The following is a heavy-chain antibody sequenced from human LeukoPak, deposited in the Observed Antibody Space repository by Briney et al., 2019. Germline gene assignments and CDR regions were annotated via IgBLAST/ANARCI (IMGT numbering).Heavy chain of an antibody. CDR1: GFTFSNFA. J-gene: IGHJ4*02. CDR2: LHYSGST. Sequence: PGKSLRLSCAASGFTFSNFAMSWVRQAPGKGLEWIGWLHYSGSTKFNPSLKRRATISVDTSKNEFSLKLTSVTAADTAVYYCANLRRYDSSGYYSDYWGQGTLVTVSP. D-gene: IGHD3-22*01. CDR3: ANLRRYDSSGYYSDY. V-gene: IGHV4-59*01.